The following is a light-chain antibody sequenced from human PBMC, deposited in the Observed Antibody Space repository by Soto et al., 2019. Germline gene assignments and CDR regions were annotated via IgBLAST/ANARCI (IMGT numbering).Light chain of an antibody. J-gene: IGLJ1*01. V-gene: IGLV2-8*01. Sequence: QSALTQPPSASGSPGQSVTISCTGTSSDVGGYNYVSWYQHHPGKAPKLMIYEVSNRPSGVPDRFSASKSGNTASLTVSGLQAEDEADYYCSSHGGANNFYVFGTGTKLTVL. CDR2: EVS. CDR1: SSDVGGYNY. CDR3: SSHGGANNFYV.